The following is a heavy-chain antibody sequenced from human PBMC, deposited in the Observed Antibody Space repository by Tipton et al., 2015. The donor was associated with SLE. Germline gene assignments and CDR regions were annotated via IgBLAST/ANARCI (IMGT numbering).Heavy chain of an antibody. CDR3: AKGMFRGLIMPSPFDY. CDR1: GFTFSSDA. D-gene: IGHD3-10*01. J-gene: IGHJ4*02. V-gene: IGHV3-23*01. Sequence: SLRLSCAASGFTFSSDAMSWVRQAPGKGLEWVSIISGSGGDIKYADSVDGRFTISRDNSKNTLYLQMNSLRVEDTAIYYCAKGMFRGLIMPSPFDYWGQGTLVTVSS. CDR2: ISGSGGDI.